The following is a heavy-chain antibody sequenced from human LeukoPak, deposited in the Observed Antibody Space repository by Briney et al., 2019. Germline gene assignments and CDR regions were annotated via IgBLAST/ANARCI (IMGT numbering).Heavy chain of an antibody. D-gene: IGHD3-10*01. CDR1: GFTFSSYS. V-gene: IGHV3-48*01. J-gene: IGHJ4*02. Sequence: GGSLRLSCAVSGFTFSSYSMNWVRQAPGKGLEWVSYISSSSSTIYYADSVKARFTISRDNAQNSLYLQMNSLRAEDTAVYYCVRGQTIDYWGQGTPVTVSS. CDR3: VRGQTIDY. CDR2: ISSSSSTI.